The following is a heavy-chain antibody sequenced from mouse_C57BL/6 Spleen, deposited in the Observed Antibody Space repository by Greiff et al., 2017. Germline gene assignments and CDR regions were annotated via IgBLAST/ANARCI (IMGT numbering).Heavy chain of an antibody. D-gene: IGHD2-12*01. J-gene: IGHJ4*01. CDR1: GFTFSSYA. CDR2: ISSGGDYI. CDR3: TRDAIVTTGGYAMDY. V-gene: IGHV5-9-1*02. Sequence: EVMLVESGEGLVKPGGSLKLSCAASGFTFSSYAMSWVRQTPEKRLEWVAYISSGGDYIYYADTVKGRFTISRDNARNTLYLQMSSLKSEDTAMYYCTRDAIVTTGGYAMDYWGQGTSVTVSS.